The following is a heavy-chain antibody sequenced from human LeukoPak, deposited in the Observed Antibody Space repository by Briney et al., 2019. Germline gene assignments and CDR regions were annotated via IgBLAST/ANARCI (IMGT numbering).Heavy chain of an antibody. CDR3: AKDMQQLGTGAFDI. V-gene: IGHV3-9*03. Sequence: GGSLRLSCAASGFTFDDYAMHLVRQAPGKGLEWVSGISWNSGSIGYADSVKGRFTISRDNAKNSLYLQMNSLRAEDMALYYCAKDMQQLGTGAFDIWGQGTMVTVSS. CDR2: ISWNSGSI. D-gene: IGHD6-13*01. CDR1: GFTFDDYA. J-gene: IGHJ3*02.